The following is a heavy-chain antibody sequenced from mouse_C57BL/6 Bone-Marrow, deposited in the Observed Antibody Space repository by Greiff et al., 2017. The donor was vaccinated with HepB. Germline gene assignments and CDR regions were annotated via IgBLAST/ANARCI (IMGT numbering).Heavy chain of an antibody. V-gene: IGHV1-55*01. D-gene: IGHD1-1*01. CDR1: GYTFTSYW. J-gene: IGHJ3*01. Sequence: VQLQQPGAELVKPGASVKMSCKASGYTFTSYWITWVKQRPGQGLEWIGDIYPGSGSTNYNEKFKSKATLTVDTSSSTAYMQLSSLTSEDSAVYYCARPYYGSSHQAWFAYWGQGTLVTVSA. CDR3: ARPYYGSSHQAWFAY. CDR2: IYPGSGST.